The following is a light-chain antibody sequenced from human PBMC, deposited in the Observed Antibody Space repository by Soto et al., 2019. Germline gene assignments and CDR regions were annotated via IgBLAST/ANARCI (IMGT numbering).Light chain of an antibody. Sequence: QSVLTQPPSASGSPGQSVTISCIGTASDIGRYNYVSWYQHHPGKAPKLIIYEVTKRPSGVPDRFSGSKSGNTASLTVSGLQADDEADYYCNSDVGSNNDVVGTGTNVTVL. CDR1: ASDIGRYNY. J-gene: IGLJ1*01. V-gene: IGLV2-8*01. CDR3: NSDVGSNNDV. CDR2: EVT.